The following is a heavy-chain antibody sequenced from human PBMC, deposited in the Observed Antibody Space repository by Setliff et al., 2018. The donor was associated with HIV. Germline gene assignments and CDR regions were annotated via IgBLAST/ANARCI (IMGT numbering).Heavy chain of an antibody. CDR1: GYSISSGYY. D-gene: IGHD5-12*01. CDR3: ARHGSVYDFDY. Sequence: SETLSLTCAVSGYSISSGYYWGWVRQPPEKGLEWIGSFYHSGSTYYNPSLKSRVTISADTSENQFSLKLSSVSAADTSVYYCARHGSVYDFDYWGQGTLVTVS. J-gene: IGHJ4*02. CDR2: FYHSGST. V-gene: IGHV4-38-2*01.